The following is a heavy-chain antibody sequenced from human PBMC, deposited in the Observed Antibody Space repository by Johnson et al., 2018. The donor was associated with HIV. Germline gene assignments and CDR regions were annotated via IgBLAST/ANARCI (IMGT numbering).Heavy chain of an antibody. J-gene: IGHJ3*02. CDR1: GFPIPFSNFW. CDR2: IKDDGREK. Sequence: VQLVESGGGLVQPGGSLRLSCAASGFPIPFSNFWMNWVRQAPGKGLEWVANIKDDGREKYYDDSVKGRFTISRHNAKNLLFLHMNNLTADDTALYYCARDKDYGGNHDAFDIWGQGTMVTVSS. D-gene: IGHD4-23*01. V-gene: IGHV3-7*01. CDR3: ARDKDYGGNHDAFDI.